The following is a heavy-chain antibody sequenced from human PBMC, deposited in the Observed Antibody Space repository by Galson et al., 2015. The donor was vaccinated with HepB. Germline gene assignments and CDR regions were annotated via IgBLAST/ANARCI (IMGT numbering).Heavy chain of an antibody. D-gene: IGHD5-24*01. CDR3: ARDPANYPLDY. V-gene: IGHV4-4*02. CDR1: GGSISSSNW. Sequence: LSLTCAVSGGSISSSNWWSWVRQPPGKGLEWIGEIYHSGSTNYNPSLKSRVTISVDKPKNQFSLKLSSVTAADTAVYYCARDPANYPLDYWGQGTLVTVSS. J-gene: IGHJ4*02. CDR2: IYHSGST.